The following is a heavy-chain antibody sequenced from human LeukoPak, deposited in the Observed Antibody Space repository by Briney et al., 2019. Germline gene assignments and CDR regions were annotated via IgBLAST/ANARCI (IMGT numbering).Heavy chain of an antibody. Sequence: ASVKVSCKASGYXFTNYYIHWVRQAPGQGLEWLGEIIPSGGRTGYAQKVQGRVTMTRDTSTATVCMELSSLRSGDTAVYYCARGYNSGFDYWGQGTLVTVSS. J-gene: IGHJ4*02. CDR1: GYXFTNYY. V-gene: IGHV1-46*01. CDR2: IIPSGGRT. D-gene: IGHD6-19*01. CDR3: ARGYNSGFDY.